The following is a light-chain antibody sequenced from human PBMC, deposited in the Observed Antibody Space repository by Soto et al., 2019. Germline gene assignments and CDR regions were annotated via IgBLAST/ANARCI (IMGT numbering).Light chain of an antibody. Sequence: EIVLTQSPGTLSLSPGERATLSCRASQSVSSSYLAWYQQKPGQAPRFLIYGASSRATGIPDRFSGSGSGTDFTLTISRLEPEDFAVYYCQHYGSSLYTFGQGTKLEIK. J-gene: IGKJ2*01. CDR1: QSVSSSY. CDR3: QHYGSSLYT. V-gene: IGKV3-20*01. CDR2: GAS.